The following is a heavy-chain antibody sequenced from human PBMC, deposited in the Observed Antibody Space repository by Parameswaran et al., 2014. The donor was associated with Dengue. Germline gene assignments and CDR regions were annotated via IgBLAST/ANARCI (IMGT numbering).Heavy chain of an antibody. Sequence: ASETLSLTCTVSGGSISSGGYYWSWIRQHPGKGLEWIGYIYYSGSTYYNPSLKSRVTISVDTSKNQFSLKLSSVTAADTAVYYCARGVGNYYDSSGYYYYDYFDYWGQGTLVTVSS. J-gene: IGHJ4*02. V-gene: IGHV4-31*03. D-gene: IGHD3-22*01. CDR3: ARGVGNYYDSSGYYYYDYFDY. CDR2: IYYSGST. CDR1: GGSISSGGYY.